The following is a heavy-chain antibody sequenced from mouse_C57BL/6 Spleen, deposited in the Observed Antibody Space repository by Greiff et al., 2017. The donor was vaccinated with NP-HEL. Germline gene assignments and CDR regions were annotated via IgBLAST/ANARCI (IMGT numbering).Heavy chain of an antibody. J-gene: IGHJ4*01. CDR3: ARSTTVVPLYAMDY. CDR1: GYTFTDYY. D-gene: IGHD1-1*01. V-gene: IGHV1-19*01. Sequence: VQLQQSGPVLVKPGASVKMSCKASGYTFTDYYMNWVKQSHGKSLEWIGVINPYNGGTSYNQKFKGKATLTVDKSSSTAYMELNSLTSEDSAVYYCARSTTVVPLYAMDYWGQGTSVTVSS. CDR2: INPYNGGT.